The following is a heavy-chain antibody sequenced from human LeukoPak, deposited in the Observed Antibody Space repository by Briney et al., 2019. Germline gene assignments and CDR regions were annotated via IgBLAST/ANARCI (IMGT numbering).Heavy chain of an antibody. Sequence: ASVKVSCKASGYTFTSYDINWARQATGQGLEWMGWMNPNSGNTGYALKFQGRVTITRNTSISTAYMELSSLRSEDTAVYYCARVGRYYYYYYMDVWGKGTTVTVSS. CDR1: GYTFTSYD. V-gene: IGHV1-8*03. CDR3: ARVGRYYYYYYMDV. CDR2: MNPNSGNT. J-gene: IGHJ6*03.